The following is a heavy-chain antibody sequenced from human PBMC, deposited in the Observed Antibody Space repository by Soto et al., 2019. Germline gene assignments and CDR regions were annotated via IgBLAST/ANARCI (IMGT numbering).Heavy chain of an antibody. V-gene: IGHV1-3*01. CDR1: GYTFTSYA. CDR3: ARGVIAAAGPHYYYMDV. Sequence: GDPVKVCCKASGYTFTSYAMHWVRKASGQRLEWMGWINAGNGNTKYSQKFQGRVTITRDTSASTAYMELSSLRSEDTAVYYCARGVIAAAGPHYYYMDVWGKGTTVTVSS. D-gene: IGHD6-13*01. CDR2: INAGNGNT. J-gene: IGHJ6*03.